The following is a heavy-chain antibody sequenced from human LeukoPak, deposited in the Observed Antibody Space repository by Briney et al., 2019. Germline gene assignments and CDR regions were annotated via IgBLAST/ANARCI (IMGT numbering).Heavy chain of an antibody. J-gene: IGHJ3*02. D-gene: IGHD6-19*01. V-gene: IGHV3-38-3*01. CDR1: GFTFSSYE. CDR3: AKDLVSGWPEGALDI. Sequence: GGSLRLSCAASGFTFSSYEMNWVRQAPGKGLEWVSSISGGSTYYADSRKGRFTISRDNSKNTLYLQMNSLRAEDTAVYYCAKDLVSGWPEGALDIWGQGTMVTVSS. CDR2: ISGGST.